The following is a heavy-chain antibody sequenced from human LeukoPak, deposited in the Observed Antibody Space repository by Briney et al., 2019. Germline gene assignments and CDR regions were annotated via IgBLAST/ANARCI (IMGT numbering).Heavy chain of an antibody. CDR3: ANLGYSYGDY. J-gene: IGHJ4*02. CDR1: GFTFSSYG. Sequence: GGSLRLSCAASGFTFSSYGMHWLRQAPGKGLEWVAFIRYDGSNKYYADSVKGRFTISRDNSKNTLYLQMNSLRAEDTAVYYCANLGYSYGDYWGQGTLVTVSS. CDR2: IRYDGSNK. D-gene: IGHD5-18*01. V-gene: IGHV3-30*02.